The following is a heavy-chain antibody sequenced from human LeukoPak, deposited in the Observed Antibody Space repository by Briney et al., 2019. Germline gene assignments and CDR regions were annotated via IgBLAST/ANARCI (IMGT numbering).Heavy chain of an antibody. CDR3: ARIRRVYYFDY. V-gene: IGHV4-34*01. CDR1: GGSFSGYY. J-gene: IGHJ4*02. D-gene: IGHD2-8*01. CDR2: INHSGST. Sequence: SETLSLTCAVYGGSFSGYYWSWLRQPPGKGLEWIGEINHSGSTNYNPSLKSRVTISVDTSKNQFSLKLISVTAADTAVYYCARIRRVYYFDYWGQGTLVTVSS.